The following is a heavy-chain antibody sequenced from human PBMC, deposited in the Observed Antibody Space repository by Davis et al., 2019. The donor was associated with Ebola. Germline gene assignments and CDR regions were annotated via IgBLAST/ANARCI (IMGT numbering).Heavy chain of an antibody. Sequence: MPGGSLRLSCTVSGGSISSYYWSWIRQPPGKGLEWIGYIYYSGSTNYNPSLKSRVTISVDTSKNQFSLKLRSVTAADTAVYYCARDGVGASPLDYWGQGTPVTVSS. V-gene: IGHV4-59*12. D-gene: IGHD1-26*01. CDR1: GGSISSYY. J-gene: IGHJ4*02. CDR2: IYYSGST. CDR3: ARDGVGASPLDY.